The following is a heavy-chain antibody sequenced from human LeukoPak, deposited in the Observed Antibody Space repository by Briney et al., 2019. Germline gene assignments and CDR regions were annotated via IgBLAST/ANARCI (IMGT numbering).Heavy chain of an antibody. CDR2: IWYDGSNK. D-gene: IGHD5-12*01. J-gene: IGHJ3*02. V-gene: IGHV3-33*01. CDR1: GFTFSSYG. CDR3: ARDGSLRGYSGYVDAFDI. Sequence: GGSLRLSCAASGFTFSSYGMHWVRQAPGKGLEWVAVIWYDGSNKYYADSVKGRFTISRDNAKNSLYLQMNSLRAEDTAVYYCARDGSLRGYSGYVDAFDIWGQGTMVTVSS.